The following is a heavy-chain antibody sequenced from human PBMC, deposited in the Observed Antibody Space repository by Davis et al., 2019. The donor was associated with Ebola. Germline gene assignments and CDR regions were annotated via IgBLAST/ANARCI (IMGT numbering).Heavy chain of an antibody. J-gene: IGHJ5*02. CDR2: ISSSSSYI. D-gene: IGHD2-2*01. CDR1: GFTFSIYS. V-gene: IGHV3-21*01. Sequence: PGGSLRLSCAASGFTFSIYSMNWVRQAPGKGLEWVSSISSSSSYIYYADSVKGRFTISRDNAKNSLYLQMNSLRAEDTAGYYCARGSTSFTYNWFDPLGQGTLVTVSS. CDR3: ARGSTSFTYNWFDP.